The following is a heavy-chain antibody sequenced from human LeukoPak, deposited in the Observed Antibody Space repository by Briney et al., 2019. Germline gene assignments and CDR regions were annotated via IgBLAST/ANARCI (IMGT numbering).Heavy chain of an antibody. V-gene: IGHV3-33*01. D-gene: IGHD6-13*01. CDR3: ARGYRGAAAAPYYYYYMDV. CDR1: GFTFSSYG. Sequence: PGGSLRLSCAASGFTFSSYGMHWARQAPGKGLEWVAVIWYDGSNKYYADSVKGRFTISRDNSKNTLDLQMNSLRAEDTAVYYCARGYRGAAAAPYYYYYMDVWGKGTTVTVSS. CDR2: IWYDGSNK. J-gene: IGHJ6*03.